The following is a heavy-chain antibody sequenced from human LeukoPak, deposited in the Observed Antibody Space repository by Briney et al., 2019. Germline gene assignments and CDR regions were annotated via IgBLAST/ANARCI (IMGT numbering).Heavy chain of an antibody. CDR2: IYYSGST. CDR3: ASNDYYYGMDV. J-gene: IGHJ6*04. Sequence: PSETLSLTCTVSGGSVSSGSYYWSWIRQPPGKGLEWIGYIYYSGSTNYNPSLKSRVTISADTSKNQFSLKLSSVTAADTAVYYCASNDYYYGMDVWGKGTTVTVSS. CDR1: GGSVSSGSYY. V-gene: IGHV4-61*01. D-gene: IGHD1-1*01.